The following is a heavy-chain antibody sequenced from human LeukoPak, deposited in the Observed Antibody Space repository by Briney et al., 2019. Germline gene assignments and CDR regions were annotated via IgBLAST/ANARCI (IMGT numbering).Heavy chain of an antibody. CDR1: GYSFTSYW. J-gene: IGHJ5*02. CDR2: IYPGDSDT. CDR3: ARYARDGGNNNWFDP. D-gene: IGHD4-23*01. Sequence: GESLKISCKGSGYSFTSYWIGWVRQMPGKGLEWMGIIYPGDSDTRYSPSFQGQVTISADKSISTAYLHWSSLKASDTAMYYCARYARDGGNNNWFDPWGQGTLVTVSS. V-gene: IGHV5-51*01.